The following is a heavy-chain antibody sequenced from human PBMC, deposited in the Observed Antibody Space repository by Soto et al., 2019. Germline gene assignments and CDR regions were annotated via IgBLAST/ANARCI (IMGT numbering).Heavy chain of an antibody. CDR1: GYTFSSYA. V-gene: IGHV1-3*01. J-gene: IGHJ4*02. CDR3: ARDTGDGTFDF. Sequence: QVHLVQCGAEVRMPGASVKVSCKASGYTFSSYAMHWVRQAPGQRLEWMGWINAGYGNTKSSQKFQDRVTISRDTSASTAYMELTSLRSEDTAVYYCARDTGDGTFDFWGQGTLVTVSS. D-gene: IGHD7-27*01. CDR2: INAGYGNT.